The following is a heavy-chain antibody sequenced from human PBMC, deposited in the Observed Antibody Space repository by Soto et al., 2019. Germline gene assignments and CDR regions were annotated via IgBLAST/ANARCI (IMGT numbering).Heavy chain of an antibody. V-gene: IGHV3-64D*08. CDR1: GFTFSSYA. Sequence: GGSLRLSCSASGFTFSSYAMHWVRQAPGKGLEYVSAISSNGGSTYYADSVKGRFTISRDNSKNTLYLQMSSLRAEDTAVYYCVKDTITMVRGGYHYYYGMDVWGQGTTVTVSS. CDR2: ISSNGGST. CDR3: VKDTITMVRGGYHYYYGMDV. J-gene: IGHJ6*02. D-gene: IGHD3-10*01.